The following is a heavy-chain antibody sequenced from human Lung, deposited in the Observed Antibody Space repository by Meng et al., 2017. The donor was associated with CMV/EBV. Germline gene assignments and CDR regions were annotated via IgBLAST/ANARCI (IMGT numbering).Heavy chain of an antibody. J-gene: IGHJ4*02. D-gene: IGHD7-27*01. CDR1: GYTFTAHY. CDR3: ARDNNWGPDY. V-gene: IGHV1-2*02. CDR2: IHPHRGDT. Sequence: ASVXVSCKASGYTFTAHYFHWVRQAPGQGLEWMGWIHPHRGDTNYAQQFQGRVTLTRDTSINTGYMELTRLTSDDTAVYYCARDNNWGPDYWGQGTLVT.